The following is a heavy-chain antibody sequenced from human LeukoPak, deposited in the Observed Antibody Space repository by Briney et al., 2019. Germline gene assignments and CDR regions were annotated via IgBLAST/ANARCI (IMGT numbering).Heavy chain of an antibody. CDR3: ARDSSLPYYYYYMDV. V-gene: IGHV1-2*02. CDR2: INPNSGGT. D-gene: IGHD2-15*01. J-gene: IGHJ6*03. CDR1: GYTFTGYY. Sequence: GASVKVSCKASGYTFTGYYMHWVRQAPGQGLEWMGWINPNSGGTNYAQKFQGRVTMTRDTSISTAYMELSRLRSDDTAVYYCARDSSLPYYYYYMDVWGKGTTVTVSS.